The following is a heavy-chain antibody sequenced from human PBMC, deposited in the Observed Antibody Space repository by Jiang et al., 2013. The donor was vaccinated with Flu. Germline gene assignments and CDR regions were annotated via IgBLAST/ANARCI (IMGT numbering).Heavy chain of an antibody. Sequence: ESGGGLVKPGGSLRLSCAASGFTFSSYSMNWVRQAPGKGLEWVSSISSSSSYIYYADSVKGRFTISRDNAKNSLYLQMNSLRAEDTAVYYCASVRGDGYKTSPYYYGMDVWGQGTTVTVSS. CDR1: GFTFSSYS. V-gene: IGHV3-21*01. J-gene: IGHJ6*02. D-gene: IGHD5-24*01. CDR3: ASVRGDGYKTSPYYYGMDV. CDR2: ISSSSSYI.